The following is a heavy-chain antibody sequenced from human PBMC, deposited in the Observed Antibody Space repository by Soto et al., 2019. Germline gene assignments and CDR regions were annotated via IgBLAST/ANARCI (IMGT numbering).Heavy chain of an antibody. D-gene: IGHD3-10*01. Sequence: QITLKESGPPLVKPTQTLTLTCTFSGFSLTTSGVGVGWIRQPPGKALEWLALIYWDDDKRYNPSLRSRLTITKDTSKNQVVLTMTTMDPVDTATYYCSHTGPGILDDYWGQGTPVTISA. CDR2: IYWDDDK. CDR3: SHTGPGILDDY. J-gene: IGHJ4*02. V-gene: IGHV2-5*02. CDR1: GFSLTTSGVG.